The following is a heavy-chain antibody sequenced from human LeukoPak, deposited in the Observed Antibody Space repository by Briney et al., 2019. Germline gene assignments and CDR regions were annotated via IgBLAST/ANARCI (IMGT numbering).Heavy chain of an antibody. D-gene: IGHD4-23*01. Sequence: ASVKVSCKASGYTFTSYAMHWVRQAPGQRLEWMGWINAGNGNTKYSQKFQGRVTITRDTSASTAYMELSSLRSEDTAVYYCARTNPDYGGNPLAFDIWGQGTMVTVSS. CDR2: INAGNGNT. J-gene: IGHJ3*02. V-gene: IGHV1-3*01. CDR3: ARTNPDYGGNPLAFDI. CDR1: GYTFTSYA.